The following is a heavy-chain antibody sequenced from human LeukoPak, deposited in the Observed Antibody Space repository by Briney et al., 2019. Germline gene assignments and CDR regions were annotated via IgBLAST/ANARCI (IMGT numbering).Heavy chain of an antibody. J-gene: IGHJ4*02. Sequence: GGSLRLSCAASGFTFSSHALSWVRQAPGKGLEWVSSLSGSCYNTYYADPVKGRFTISRDNSKNTVYLQMNSLRAEDTAVYYCAKDPYGTRYFDYWGQGTLVTVSS. CDR3: AKDPYGTRYFDY. V-gene: IGHV3-23*01. CDR1: GFTFSSHA. CDR2: LSGSCYNT. D-gene: IGHD2-2*01.